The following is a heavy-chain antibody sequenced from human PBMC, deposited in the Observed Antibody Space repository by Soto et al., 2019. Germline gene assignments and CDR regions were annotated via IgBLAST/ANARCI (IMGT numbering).Heavy chain of an antibody. CDR3: ARDVDSSGYYPPFPTTNWFDP. V-gene: IGHV3-7*01. Sequence: GGSLRLSCAASGFTFSSYWMSWVRQAPGKGLEWVANIKQDGSEKYYVDSVKGRFTISRDNAKNSLYLQMNSRRAEDTSVYYCARDVDSSGYYPPFPTTNWFDPWGQGTLDTVSS. CDR2: IKQDGSEK. D-gene: IGHD3-22*01. CDR1: GFTFSSYW. J-gene: IGHJ5*02.